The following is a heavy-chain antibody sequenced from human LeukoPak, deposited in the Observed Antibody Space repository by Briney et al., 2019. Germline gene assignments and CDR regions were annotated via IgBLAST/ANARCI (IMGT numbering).Heavy chain of an antibody. D-gene: IGHD3-22*01. CDR2: ISWNSGSI. Sequence: PGGSLRLSCAASGFTFDDYAMHWVRQAPGKGLEWVSGISWNSGSIGYADSVKGRFTISRDNAKNSLYLQMNSLRAEDTAVYYCARGYYYDSSGYYYGPLGYWGQGTLVTVSS. J-gene: IGHJ4*02. CDR3: ARGYYYDSSGYYYGPLGY. CDR1: GFTFDDYA. V-gene: IGHV3-9*01.